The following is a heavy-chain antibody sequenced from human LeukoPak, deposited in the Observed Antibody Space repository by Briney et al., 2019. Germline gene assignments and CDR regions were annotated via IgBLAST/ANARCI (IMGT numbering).Heavy chain of an antibody. CDR1: GFTFSSYA. Sequence: PGRSLRLSCAASGFTFSSYAMSWVRQAPGKGLEWVSAISGSGGSTYYADSVKGRFTISRDNSKNTLYLQMNSLRAEDTAVYYCVKDWMSSWYYFDYWGQGTLVTVSS. V-gene: IGHV3-23*01. CDR3: VKDWMSSWYYFDY. D-gene: IGHD6-13*01. CDR2: ISGSGGST. J-gene: IGHJ4*02.